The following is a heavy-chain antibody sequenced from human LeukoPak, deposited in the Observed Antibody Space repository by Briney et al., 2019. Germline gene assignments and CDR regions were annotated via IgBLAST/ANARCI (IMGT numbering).Heavy chain of an antibody. CDR2: MSGPGDNT. Sequence: PGGSQRLSCTASGLMFSSYGMSWVRQAPGKGLEWVSSMSGPGDNTFYADSVKGRFTISRDNSKNMLFLQMSSLRAEDTAVYYCAQTHGGSPPRWFLHWGQGALVTVSS. V-gene: IGHV3-23*01. CDR3: AQTHGGSPPRWFLH. CDR1: GLMFSSYG. D-gene: IGHD4-23*01. J-gene: IGHJ4*02.